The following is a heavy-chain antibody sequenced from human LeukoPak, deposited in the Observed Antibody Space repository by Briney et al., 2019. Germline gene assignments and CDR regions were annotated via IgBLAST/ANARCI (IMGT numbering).Heavy chain of an antibody. J-gene: IGHJ4*02. D-gene: IGHD6-19*01. CDR1: GYTLTESS. CDR3: ASDGAGGGGYFAF. CDR2: FDPEDGET. Sequence: ASVKVACKIFGYTLTESSMHWVRQAPGKGLEWMARFDPEDGETMNALKFQGRVIMTGDISTDTVYMEMNSLTSEDTAMYYCASDGAGGGGYFAFWGQGTLVTVSS. V-gene: IGHV1-24*01.